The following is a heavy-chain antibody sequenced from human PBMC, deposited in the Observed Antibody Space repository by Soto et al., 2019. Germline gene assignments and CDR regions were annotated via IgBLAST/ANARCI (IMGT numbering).Heavy chain of an antibody. CDR2: VYHTGRT. CDR1: GYSINSGHY. Sequence: PXETLSLTCTVSGYSINSGHYWAWIRQPPGKGLEWIGSVYHTGRTYSDPSLKSRVTISVDTSKNQFSLKMTSVTAADTAIYFCARGSHIAVVTAAFDIWGQGTMVTVSS. CDR3: ARGSHIAVVTAAFDI. V-gene: IGHV4-38-2*02. J-gene: IGHJ3*02. D-gene: IGHD2-21*02.